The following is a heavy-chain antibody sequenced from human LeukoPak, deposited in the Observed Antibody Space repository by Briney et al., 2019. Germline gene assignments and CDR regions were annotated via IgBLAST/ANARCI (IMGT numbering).Heavy chain of an antibody. CDR3: ARGRGLGYCTNGVCSRGYYFDY. D-gene: IGHD2-8*01. V-gene: IGHV4-34*01. Sequence: SETLSLTCAVYGGSFSGYYWSWIRQPPGKGLEWIGEINHSGSTNYNPSLKSRVTISVDTSKNQFSLKLSSVTAADTAVYYCARGRGLGYCTNGVCSRGYYFDYWGQGTLVTVSS. J-gene: IGHJ4*02. CDR2: INHSGST. CDR1: GGSFSGYY.